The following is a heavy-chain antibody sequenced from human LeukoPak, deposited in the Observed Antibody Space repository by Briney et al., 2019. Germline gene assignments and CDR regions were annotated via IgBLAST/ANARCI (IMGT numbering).Heavy chain of an antibody. CDR3: ARASYYYDEVAFDI. J-gene: IGHJ3*02. CDR1: GFTFSSYW. V-gene: IGHV3-7*01. Sequence: PGGSLRLSCAASGFTFSSYWMSWVRQAPGKGLEWVANIKQDGSEKYYVDSVKGRFTISRDNAKNSLYLQMNSLRAEDTAVYYCARASYYYDEVAFDIWGQGTMVTVSS. D-gene: IGHD3-22*01. CDR2: IKQDGSEK.